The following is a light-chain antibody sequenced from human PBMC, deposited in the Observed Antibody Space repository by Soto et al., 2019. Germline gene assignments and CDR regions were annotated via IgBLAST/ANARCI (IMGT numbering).Light chain of an antibody. V-gene: IGKV3-20*01. J-gene: IGKJ4*01. CDR1: QSVSRNY. Sequence: EIVLTQSPVTLSLSPGGRATLSGRASQSVSRNYVAWYQQKPGQSPRLLIYGASNRASGIPDRFSGSASGADFTLSIARLEPEDFAMYYCQQYGSTPLTFGGGTKVDIK. CDR3: QQYGSTPLT. CDR2: GAS.